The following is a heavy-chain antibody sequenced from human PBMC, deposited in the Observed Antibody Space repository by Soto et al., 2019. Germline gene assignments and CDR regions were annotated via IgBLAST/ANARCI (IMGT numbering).Heavy chain of an antibody. CDR3: ARDFCPVPTCYDL. D-gene: IGHD2-2*01. CDR2: IDHNTINQ. J-gene: IGHJ4*02. V-gene: IGHV3-30*02. Sequence: PGGPLRLSVVASGFAFSNYGMPWVRQAPGKGLEWVACIDHNTINQYNIDPAKARFTISRNQSKNTLTLQMNSLRAEDTAVYYCARDFCPVPTCYDLWGQGALVTVSS. CDR1: GFAFSNYG.